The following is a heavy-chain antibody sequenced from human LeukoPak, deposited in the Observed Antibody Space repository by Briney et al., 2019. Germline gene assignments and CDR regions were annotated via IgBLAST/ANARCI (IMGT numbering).Heavy chain of an antibody. CDR3: ASTDSSGYADYYYGMDV. V-gene: IGHV1-69*13. Sequence: SAKVSCKASGGTFSSYAISWVRQAPGQGLEWMGGIIPIFGTANYAQKFQGRVTITADESTSTAYMELSSLRSEDTAVYYCASTDSSGYADYYYGMDVWGQGTTVTVSS. D-gene: IGHD3-22*01. CDR2: IIPIFGTA. J-gene: IGHJ6*02. CDR1: GGTFSSYA.